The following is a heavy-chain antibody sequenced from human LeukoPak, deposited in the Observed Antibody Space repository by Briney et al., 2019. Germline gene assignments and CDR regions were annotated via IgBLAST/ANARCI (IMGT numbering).Heavy chain of an antibody. CDR1: GFTFSSYA. Sequence: GGSVRLSCAASGFTFSSYAMGWVRQAPGKGLEWVSPTSGSGGSTYYADSVKGRFTISRDNSKNTLYLQMNSLRAEDTAVYYCVTSGHYYDSRAGFDYWGQGTLVTVSS. J-gene: IGHJ4*02. D-gene: IGHD3-22*01. CDR3: VTSGHYYDSRAGFDY. CDR2: TSGSGGST. V-gene: IGHV3-23*01.